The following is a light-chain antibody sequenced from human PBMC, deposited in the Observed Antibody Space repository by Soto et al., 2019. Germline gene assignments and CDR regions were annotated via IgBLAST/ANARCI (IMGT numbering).Light chain of an antibody. CDR2: WAS. CDR1: QIVSYSYSARNY. CDR3: QQYQSTPYT. V-gene: IGKV4-1*01. J-gene: IGKJ2*01. Sequence: DIVMTQSPDSLAVSLGERATINCKSSQIVSYSYSARNYLAWYQQKPGQPPKLLIYWASTRDSGVPDRFSGSGSGTYFTLTISSLQAEDVAVYYCQQYQSTPYTFGQGTKLDIK.